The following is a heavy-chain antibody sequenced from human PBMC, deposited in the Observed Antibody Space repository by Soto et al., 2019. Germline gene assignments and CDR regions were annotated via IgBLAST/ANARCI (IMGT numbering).Heavy chain of an antibody. V-gene: IGHV3-48*03. J-gene: IGHJ6*02. D-gene: IGHD3-22*01. CDR1: GFTFSSYE. CDR3: ARGRVTQRITMIVVVITDYYYYGMDV. Sequence: EVQLVESGGGLVQPGGSLRLSCAASGFTFSSYEMNWVRQAPGKGLEWVSYISSSGSTIYYADSVKGRFTISRDNAKNSLYLQMNSLRAEDTAVYYCARGRVTQRITMIVVVITDYYYYGMDVWGQGTTVTVSS. CDR2: ISSSGSTI.